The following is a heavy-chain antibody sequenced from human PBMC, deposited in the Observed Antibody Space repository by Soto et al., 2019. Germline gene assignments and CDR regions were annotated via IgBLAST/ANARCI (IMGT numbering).Heavy chain of an antibody. CDR1: GYTFPSYD. D-gene: IGHD6-6*01. V-gene: IGHV1-8*01. Sequence: QVQLVQSGAEVKKPGASVKVSCKASGYTFPSYDINWVRQATGQGLEWMGWMNPNSGNTGYAQKFQGRVTMTRNTSISTAYMELSSLRSEDTAVYYCARENWDSSSSWGRFDPWGQGTLVTVSS. CDR3: ARENWDSSSSWGRFDP. CDR2: MNPNSGNT. J-gene: IGHJ5*02.